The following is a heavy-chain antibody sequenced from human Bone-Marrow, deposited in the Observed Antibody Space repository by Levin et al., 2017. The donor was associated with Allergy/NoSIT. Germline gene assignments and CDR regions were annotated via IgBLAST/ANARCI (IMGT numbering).Heavy chain of an antibody. Sequence: GESLKISCAASGLAFRTYWMAWVRQAPGRGLEWVAAIKPDGSDKYYVDTVKGRFTISRDNAENSLYLQLNSLRAEDTAVYFCRAHINYWGQGTLVTVSS. J-gene: IGHJ4*02. CDR3: RAHINY. D-gene: IGHD1-14*01. CDR1: GLAFRTYW. V-gene: IGHV3-7*01. CDR2: IKPDGSDK.